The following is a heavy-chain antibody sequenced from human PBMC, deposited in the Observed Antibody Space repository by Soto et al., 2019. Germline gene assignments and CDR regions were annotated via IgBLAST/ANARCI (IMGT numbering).Heavy chain of an antibody. Sequence: AASVKVSCKTSGYTFTRNGIRWVRQAPGQGLEWMGWISHNSGNTKYAQKLQGRVIMTTGTSTSTAHMELRSLRSDDTAVYNLVKCRVSNSLPSRYVCGPGTTV. J-gene: IGHJ6*02. CDR3: VKCRVSNSLPSRYV. CDR1: GYTFTRNG. CDR2: ISHNSGNT. V-gene: IGHV1-18*01. D-gene: IGHD2-2*01.